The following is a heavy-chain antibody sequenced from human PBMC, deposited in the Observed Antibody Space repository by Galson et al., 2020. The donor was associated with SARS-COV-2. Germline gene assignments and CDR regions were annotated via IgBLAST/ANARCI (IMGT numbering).Heavy chain of an antibody. D-gene: IGHD3-16*01. J-gene: IGHJ6*02. CDR1: GFTVSSNY. CDR3: ARDGRAYWNYYDGMDD. Sequence: TGGSLRLSCEASGFTVSSNYMCWVRQAPGKGLEWVSGIYSGGSTYYADSVKGRFTISSDNSRNTLYLQMSSLRAEDTAVYYCARDGRAYWNYYDGMDDWGQGTTVTVSS. V-gene: IGHV3-66*01. CDR2: IYSGGST.